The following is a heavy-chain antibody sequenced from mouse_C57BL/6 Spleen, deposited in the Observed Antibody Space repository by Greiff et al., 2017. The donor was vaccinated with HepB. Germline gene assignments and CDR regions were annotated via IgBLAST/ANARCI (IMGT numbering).Heavy chain of an antibody. V-gene: IGHV14-4*01. J-gene: IGHJ3*01. Sequence: EVQLQQSGAELVRPGASVKLSCTASGFNIKDDYMHWVKQRPEQGLEWIGWIDPENGDTEYASKFQGKATITADTSSNTAYLQLSSLTSEDTAVYYCTTAHWFAYWGQGTLVTVSA. CDR1: GFNIKDDY. D-gene: IGHD1-3*01. CDR2: IDPENGDT. CDR3: TTAHWFAY.